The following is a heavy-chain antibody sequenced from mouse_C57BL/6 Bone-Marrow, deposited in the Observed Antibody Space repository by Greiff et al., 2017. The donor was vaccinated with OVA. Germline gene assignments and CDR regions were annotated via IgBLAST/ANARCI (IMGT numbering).Heavy chain of an antibody. V-gene: IGHV1-63*01. D-gene: IGHD2-3*01. CDR1: GYTFTNYW. CDR2: IYPGGGYT. CDR3: ARWNYDGAY. J-gene: IGHJ3*01. Sequence: VKLVESGAELVRPGTSVKMSCKASGYTFTNYWIGWAKQRPGHGLEWIGDIYPGGGYTNYNEKFKGKATLTADKSSSTAYMQFSSLTSEDSAIYYCARWNYDGAYWGQGTLVTVSA.